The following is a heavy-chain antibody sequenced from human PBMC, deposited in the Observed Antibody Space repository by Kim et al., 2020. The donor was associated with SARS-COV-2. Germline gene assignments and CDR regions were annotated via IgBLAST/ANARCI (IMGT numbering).Heavy chain of an antibody. CDR2: ISSSSSII. CDR1: GFTFSIYH. Sequence: AGSLRLSCAASGFTFSIYHMNWVRQAPGEGLEWVSYISSSSSIIYYADSVKGRFTISRDNAKNSLYLQMDSLRDEDTAVYYCARRQGIDVTMTNRYFDYWGQGTLVTVSS. D-gene: IGHD3-22*01. CDR3: ARRQGIDVTMTNRYFDY. V-gene: IGHV3-48*02. J-gene: IGHJ4*02.